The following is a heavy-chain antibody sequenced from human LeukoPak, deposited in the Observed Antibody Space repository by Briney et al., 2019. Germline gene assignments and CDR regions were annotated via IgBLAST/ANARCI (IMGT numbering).Heavy chain of an antibody. CDR1: GGSISSYY. V-gene: IGHV4-4*07. D-gene: IGHD6-13*01. CDR3: ARYSSSWTDAFDI. J-gene: IGHJ3*02. CDR2: IYSSGST. Sequence: PSETLSLTCTVSGGSISSYYWSWIRQPAGKGLERIGRIYSSGSTNYNPSLKSRVTMSVDTSKNQFSLKVSSVTAADTAVYYCARYSSSWTDAFDIWGQGTMVTVSS.